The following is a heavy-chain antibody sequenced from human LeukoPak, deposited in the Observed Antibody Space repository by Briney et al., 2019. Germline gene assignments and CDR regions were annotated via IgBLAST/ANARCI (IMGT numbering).Heavy chain of an antibody. D-gene: IGHD3-22*01. CDR1: GFTVSSNY. CDR2: IYSGGST. V-gene: IGHV3-53*01. J-gene: IGHJ3*02. CDR3: ARLAGSSGLAGGFDI. Sequence: GGSLRLSSAASGFTVSSNYMSWVRQAPGKGLEWVSVIYSGGSTYYADSVKGRFTISRDNSKNTLYLQMNSLRAEDTAVYYCARLAGSSGLAGGFDIWGQGTMVTVAS.